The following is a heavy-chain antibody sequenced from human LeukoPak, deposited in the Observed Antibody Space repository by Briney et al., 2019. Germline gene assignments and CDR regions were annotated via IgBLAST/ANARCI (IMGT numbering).Heavy chain of an antibody. CDR3: AKGSTAAGTPFDS. D-gene: IGHD1-14*01. J-gene: IGHJ4*02. CDR1: GFTFSRYA. CDR2: ISGSSDST. V-gene: IGHV3-23*01. Sequence: PGGSLRLSCAASGFTFSRYAKSWVRQAPGKGLEWLSGISGSSDSTYYADSVKGRFTISRDNSKNTLYLEMNRLRSEDTAVYNCAKGSTAAGTPFDSWGQGTLVTVSS.